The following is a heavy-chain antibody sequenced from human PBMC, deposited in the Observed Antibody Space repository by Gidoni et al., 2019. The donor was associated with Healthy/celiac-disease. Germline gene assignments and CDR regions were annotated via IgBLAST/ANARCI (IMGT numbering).Heavy chain of an antibody. Sequence: VQLQQWGAGLLKPSATLSPTCAVYGGSFSGYYWSWIRQPPGKGLEWIGEINHSGSTNYNPSLKSRVTISVDTSKNQFSLKLSSVTAADTAVYYCARLREDSGYDYYYYGMDVWGQGTTVTVSS. D-gene: IGHD5-12*01. J-gene: IGHJ6*02. CDR1: GGSFSGYY. CDR3: ARLREDSGYDYYYYGMDV. V-gene: IGHV4-34*01. CDR2: INHSGST.